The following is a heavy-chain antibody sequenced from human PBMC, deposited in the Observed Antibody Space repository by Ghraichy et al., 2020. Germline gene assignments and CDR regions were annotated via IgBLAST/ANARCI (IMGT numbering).Heavy chain of an antibody. CDR2: IKYDGTEQ. Sequence: GGSLRLSCAASGFTFSNNWMAWVRQAPGRGLEWVANIKYDGTEQNYVDSVKGRFTISRDNAKNSLYLQMNSLRAEDTAMYYCARDGGWDYDYWGQGTLVTVSS. D-gene: IGHD1-26*01. CDR3: ARDGGWDYDY. J-gene: IGHJ4*02. CDR1: GFTFSNNW. V-gene: IGHV3-7*01.